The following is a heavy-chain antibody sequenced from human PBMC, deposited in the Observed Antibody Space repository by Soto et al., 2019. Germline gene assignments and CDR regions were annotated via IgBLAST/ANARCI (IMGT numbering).Heavy chain of an antibody. Sequence: GESLKISCKGSGYRFTSYWIGWVRQMPGKGLEWMGIVYPGDSDTRYSPSLQGQVTFSADKSISTAYLQWSSLKASDTAMYYCAIRRGLHYADYEWGQGTLLTVSS. CDR3: AIRRGLHYADYE. V-gene: IGHV5-51*01. D-gene: IGHD4-17*01. J-gene: IGHJ4*02. CDR2: VYPGDSDT. CDR1: GYRFTSYW.